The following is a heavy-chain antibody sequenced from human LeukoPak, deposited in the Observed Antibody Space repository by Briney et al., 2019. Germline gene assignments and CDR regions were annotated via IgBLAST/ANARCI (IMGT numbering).Heavy chain of an antibody. CDR3: ARLQAPVRGIYYYYMDV. J-gene: IGHJ6*03. V-gene: IGHV1-8*01. CDR2: MNPNSGNT. D-gene: IGHD3-10*01. CDR1: GYTFTNFD. Sequence: ASVKVSCKTSGYTFTNFDTNWVRQATGQGLEWMGWMNPNSGNTGYAQKFQGRVSMTRNTSISTAYMELSSLRSEDTAVYYCARLQAPVRGIYYYYMDVWGKGTTVTISS.